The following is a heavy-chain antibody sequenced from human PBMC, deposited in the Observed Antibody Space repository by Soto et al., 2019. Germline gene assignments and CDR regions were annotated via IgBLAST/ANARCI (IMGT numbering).Heavy chain of an antibody. Sequence: PSETLSLTCTVSGGSISSGEYYWTWIRQPPGKGLEWIGYISYSGSTHYSPSLKSRVSITVDTSKNQFSLNLASVSAEDTAVYYCARHGEHSSSWYFDFWGQGTLVTVSS. V-gene: IGHV4-30-4*01. CDR3: ARHGEHSSSWYFDF. J-gene: IGHJ4*02. CDR2: ISYSGST. CDR1: GGSISSGEYY. D-gene: IGHD6-13*01.